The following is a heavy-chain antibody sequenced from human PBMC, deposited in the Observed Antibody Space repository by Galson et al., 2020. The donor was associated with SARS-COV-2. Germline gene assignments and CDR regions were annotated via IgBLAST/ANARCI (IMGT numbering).Heavy chain of an antibody. V-gene: IGHV3-7*01. D-gene: IGHD6-13*01. J-gene: IGHJ6*02. Sequence: LSLTCAASGFTFSSYWMSWVRQAPGKGLEWVANIKQDGSEKYYVDSVKGRFTISRDNAKNSLYLQMNSLRAEDTAVYYCARGAYSSSWYVPYYYGMDVWGQGTTVTVSS. CDR1: GFTFSSYW. CDR3: ARGAYSSSWYVPYYYGMDV. CDR2: IKQDGSEK.